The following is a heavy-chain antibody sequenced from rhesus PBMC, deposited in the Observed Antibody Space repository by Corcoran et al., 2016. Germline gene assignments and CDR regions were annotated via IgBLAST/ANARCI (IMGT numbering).Heavy chain of an antibody. D-gene: IGHD3-3*01. V-gene: IGHV4S7*01. J-gene: IGHJ4*01. CDR1: GGSISSSNW. Sequence: QVQLQESGPGLVKPSETLSLTCAVSGGSISSSNWWSWIRQSPGKGLEWIGYIYVGRGSTSYNPSLKSRVTISTDTSKNQFSLKLSSVTAADTAVYYCARPNNIWTGYYDYWGQGVLVTVSS. CDR3: ARPNNIWTGYYDY. CDR2: IYVGRGST.